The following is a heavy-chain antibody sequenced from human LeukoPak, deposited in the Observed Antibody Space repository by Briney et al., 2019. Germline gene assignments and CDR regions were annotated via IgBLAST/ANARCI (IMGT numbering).Heavy chain of an antibody. D-gene: IGHD3-10*01. CDR1: GYSFTSYW. CDR2: IYPGDSDT. V-gene: IGHV5-51*01. J-gene: IGHJ3*02. CDR3: ARRLVRGVISDHDAFDI. Sequence: GESLKISCQGSGYSFTSYWIGWVRQMPGKGLEWMGIIYPGDSDTRYSPSFQGQVTISADKSISTAYLQWSSLKASDTAMYYCARRLVRGVISDHDAFDIWGQGTMVTVSS.